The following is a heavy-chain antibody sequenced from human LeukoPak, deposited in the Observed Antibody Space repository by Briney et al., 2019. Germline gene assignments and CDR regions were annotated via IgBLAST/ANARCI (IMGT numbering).Heavy chain of an antibody. D-gene: IGHD4-17*01. CDR3: TRDVLYGDPSCYYMDV. Sequence: GGSLRLSCAASGFTFNGFWMSWVRQAPGKGLEWVANIKQDGSDIYYLGSVRGRFTISRDNAMNSLYLQMNSLRAEDTAVYYCTRDVLYGDPSCYYMDVWGKGTTVTVSS. CDR1: GFTFNGFW. CDR2: IKQDGSDI. J-gene: IGHJ6*03. V-gene: IGHV3-7*01.